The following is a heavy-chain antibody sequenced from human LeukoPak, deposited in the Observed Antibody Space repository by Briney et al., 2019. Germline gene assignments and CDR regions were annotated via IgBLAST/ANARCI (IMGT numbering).Heavy chain of an antibody. D-gene: IGHD3-10*01. CDR2: IYPGESDT. CDR3: ARLGYYGSGRRFSPYYLDH. V-gene: IGHV5-51*01. Sequence: GESLKISCKGSGYIFSPYWIRWVRQTPGKGGDGMGVIYPGESDTTYSPSFQGQVTLSIDKSIKIAYLQWRSLKASDTAMYYCARLGYYGSGRRFSPYYLDHWGQGTPVTVSS. CDR1: GYIFSPYW. J-gene: IGHJ4*02.